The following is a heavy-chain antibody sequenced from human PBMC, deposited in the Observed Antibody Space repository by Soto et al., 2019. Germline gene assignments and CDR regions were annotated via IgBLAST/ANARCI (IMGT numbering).Heavy chain of an antibody. CDR2: MDPNSGVS. J-gene: IGHJ6*02. Sequence: QVQLVQSGAEVKKPGASVKVSCKASGYTFTSYEITWVRQAPGQGLEWMGWMDPNSGVSGYAQRFQGRVTMTRNTSITTAHMELISLRSEDTAVYFCARTRKFDFWRKGLDVWGQGTTVTVSS. CDR3: ARTRKFDFWRKGLDV. CDR1: GYTFTSYE. D-gene: IGHD3-3*01. V-gene: IGHV1-8*01.